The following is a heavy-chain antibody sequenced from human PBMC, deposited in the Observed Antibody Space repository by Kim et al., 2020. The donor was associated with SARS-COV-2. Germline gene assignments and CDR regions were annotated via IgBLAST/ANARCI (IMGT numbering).Heavy chain of an antibody. D-gene: IGHD2-15*01. CDR3: ARLAHLGGSTVRGFHYYMDV. J-gene: IGHJ6*03. V-gene: IGHV4-59*08. Sequence: SRVTIAIDTSKNQFSLKLSSVTAADTAVYYCARLAHLGGSTVRGFHYYMDVWGKGTTVTVSS.